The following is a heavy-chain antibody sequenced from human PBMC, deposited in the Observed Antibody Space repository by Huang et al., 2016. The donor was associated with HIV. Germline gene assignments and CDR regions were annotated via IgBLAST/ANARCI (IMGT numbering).Heavy chain of an antibody. J-gene: IGHJ4*02. CDR1: GYTFADYF. V-gene: IGHV1-2*02. CDR3: TRDGVAPDEEFDY. D-gene: IGHD5-12*01. CDR2: LNPKNGAT. Sequence: QVQLVQSGAEVKKPGASVKVSCKPSGYTFADYFIHWVRQAPGQGLEWMAWLNPKNGATNYAQKVLGRVTVTGDTSINTAYMEFSGLTSDDTANYYGTRDGVAPDEEFDYWGQGTLIIVSS.